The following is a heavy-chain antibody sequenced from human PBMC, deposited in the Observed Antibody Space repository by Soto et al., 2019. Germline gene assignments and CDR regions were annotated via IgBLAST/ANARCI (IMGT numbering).Heavy chain of an antibody. CDR1: GFIFSNAW. Sequence: GGSLRLSCAASGFIFSNAWINWVRQVPGKGLEWVGRIKSKINGGTTDYAAPVQGRFAISRDDSKNTLYLQMNSLKTEDTAVYYCTTLLHGSGSPVSIDYYYYGMDVWGQGTTVTVSS. CDR2: IKSKINGGTT. J-gene: IGHJ6*02. CDR3: TTLLHGSGSPVSIDYYYYGMDV. V-gene: IGHV3-15*07. D-gene: IGHD3-10*01.